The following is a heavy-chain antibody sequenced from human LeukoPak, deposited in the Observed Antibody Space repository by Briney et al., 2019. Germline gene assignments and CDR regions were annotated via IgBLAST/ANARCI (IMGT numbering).Heavy chain of an antibody. CDR3: AREPWNDEDGMDV. CDR1: GYTFTGYY. CDR2: INPNSGGT. V-gene: IGHV1-2*02. D-gene: IGHD1-1*01. J-gene: IGHJ6*02. Sequence: ASVKVSCKASGYTFTGYYMHWVRQVPGQGLEWMGWINPNSGGTNYAQKFQGRVTMTRDTSISTAYMELSRLRSDDTAVYYCAREPWNDEDGMDVWGQGTTVTVSS.